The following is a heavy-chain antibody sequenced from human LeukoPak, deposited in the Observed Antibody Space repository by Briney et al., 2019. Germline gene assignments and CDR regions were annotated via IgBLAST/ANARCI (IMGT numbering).Heavy chain of an antibody. J-gene: IGHJ6*02. CDR2: IYPGDSDT. CDR1: GYSFTSYW. Sequence: GESLKISCKGSGYSFTSYWIGWVRQMPGKGLEWMGIIYPGDSDTRYSPSFQGQVTISADKSISTAYLQWSSLKASDTAMYYCARLSVRTAVAGHYYYYGMDVWGQGTTVTVSS. D-gene: IGHD6-19*01. CDR3: ARLSVRTAVAGHYYYYGMDV. V-gene: IGHV5-51*01.